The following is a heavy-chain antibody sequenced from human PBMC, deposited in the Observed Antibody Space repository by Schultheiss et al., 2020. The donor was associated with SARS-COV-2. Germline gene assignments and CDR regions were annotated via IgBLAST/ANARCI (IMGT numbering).Heavy chain of an antibody. CDR1: GYTFTGYY. CDR2: INPNSGGT. CDR3: ATDRVEVRSATQRHHFYYMDA. J-gene: IGHJ6*03. V-gene: IGHV1-2*02. D-gene: IGHD2-2*01. Sequence: ASVKVSCKASGYTFTGYYMHWVRQAPGQGLEWMGWINPNSGGTNYAQKLQGRVTMTTDTSTSTAYMELRSLRSDDTAVYYCATDRVEVRSATQRHHFYYMDAWGKGTTVTVSS.